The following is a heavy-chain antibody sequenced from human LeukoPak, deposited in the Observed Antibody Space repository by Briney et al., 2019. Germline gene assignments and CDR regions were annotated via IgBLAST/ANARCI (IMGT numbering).Heavy chain of an antibody. D-gene: IGHD1-26*01. CDR3: AKDPLPGRLGAFDS. Sequence: GGSLRLSCAASGFTFNTYAMTWVRQTPGKGLEWVSSIMGSGGGAYYVDSVKGRFTISRDNSKNTLYLQMNSLRAEDTAVYYCAKDPLPGRLGAFDSWGQGTLVTVSS. V-gene: IGHV3-23*01. CDR2: IMGSGGGA. CDR1: GFTFNTYA. J-gene: IGHJ4*02.